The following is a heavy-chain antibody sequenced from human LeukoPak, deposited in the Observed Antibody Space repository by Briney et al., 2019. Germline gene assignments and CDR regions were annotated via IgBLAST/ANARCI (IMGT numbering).Heavy chain of an antibody. D-gene: IGHD3-22*01. V-gene: IGHV3-9*01. CDR2: ISWNSGSI. J-gene: IGHJ3*02. CDR3: AKGLYYYDSSGAFDI. CDR1: GFTFDDYA. Sequence: SGGSLRLSCAASGFTFDDYAMHWVRQAPGKGLEWVSGISWNSGSIGYADSVKGRFTISRDNAKNSLYLQMNSLRAEDTALYYCAKGLYYYDSSGAFDIWGQGTMVTVSS.